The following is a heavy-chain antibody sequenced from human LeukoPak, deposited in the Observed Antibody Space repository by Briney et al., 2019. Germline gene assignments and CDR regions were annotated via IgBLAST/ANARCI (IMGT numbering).Heavy chain of an antibody. D-gene: IGHD3-10*01. Sequence: SVKVSCKASGGTFSSYAISWVRQAPGQGLEWMGGIIPIFGTANYAQKFQGRVTITADESTSTAYMELSSLRSEDTAVYYCASRYYGSGYFYYYYYMDVWGKGTTVTVSS. CDR2: IIPIFGTA. CDR1: GGTFSSYA. J-gene: IGHJ6*03. CDR3: ASRYYGSGYFYYYYYMDV. V-gene: IGHV1-69*13.